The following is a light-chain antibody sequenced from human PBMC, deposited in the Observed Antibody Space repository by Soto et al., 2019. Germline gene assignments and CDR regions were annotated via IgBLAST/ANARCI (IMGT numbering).Light chain of an antibody. Sequence: EMVMTQSPAILSVSPGESATLSCRASQSVNSNYLAWYQHHPGQPPRLLIYGISTRATEIPARFSGSGAGTEFSLAISSLQSEDFAVYYCQQYSKLPITFGQGTRLEIK. CDR2: GIS. CDR1: QSVNSN. J-gene: IGKJ5*01. CDR3: QQYSKLPIT. V-gene: IGKV3-15*01.